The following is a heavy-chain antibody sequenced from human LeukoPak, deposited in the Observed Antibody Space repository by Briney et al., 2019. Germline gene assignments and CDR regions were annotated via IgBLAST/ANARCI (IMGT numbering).Heavy chain of an antibody. D-gene: IGHD2-8*02. J-gene: IGHJ4*02. Sequence: GASLRLSCAASGLTFSNNGMNWVRQAPGKGLEWVSYISSGSSTIYYADSVKGRFTISRDNAKNSLYLHMNSLRYEDTAVYYCARESVLDEWGQGSRDIV. CDR2: ISSGSSTI. V-gene: IGHV3-48*02. CDR1: GLTFSNNG. CDR3: ARESVLDE.